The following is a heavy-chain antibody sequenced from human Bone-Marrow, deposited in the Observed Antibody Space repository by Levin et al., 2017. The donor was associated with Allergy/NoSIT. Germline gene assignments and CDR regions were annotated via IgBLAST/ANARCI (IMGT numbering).Heavy chain of an antibody. CDR1: GDSVSSNSAA. Sequence: SETLSLTCAISGDSVSSNSAAWNWIRQSPSRGLEWLGRTYYRSKWYNDYAVSVKSRITINPDTSKNQFSLQLNSVTPEDTAVYYCARDLWVGWEPLVGMDVWGQGTTVTVSS. V-gene: IGHV6-1*01. CDR3: ARDLWVGWEPLVGMDV. J-gene: IGHJ6*02. D-gene: IGHD1-26*01. CDR2: TYYRSKWYN.